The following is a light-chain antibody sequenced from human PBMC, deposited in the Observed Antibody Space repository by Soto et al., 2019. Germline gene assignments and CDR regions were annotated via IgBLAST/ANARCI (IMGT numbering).Light chain of an antibody. J-gene: IGKJ1*01. CDR1: QTISSW. CDR3: QLYDSYSEM. Sequence: DIQMTQSPSTLSGSVGDRVTITCRASQTISSWLAWYQQKPGKAPKLLIYKASTLKSGVPSRFSGSGSGTEFTLSVSCLQTDDFATYYCQLYDSYSEMFAEGTKVDIK. CDR2: KAS. V-gene: IGKV1-5*03.